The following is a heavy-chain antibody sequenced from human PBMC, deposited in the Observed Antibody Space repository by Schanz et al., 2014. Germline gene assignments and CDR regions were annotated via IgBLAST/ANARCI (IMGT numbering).Heavy chain of an antibody. V-gene: IGHV4-34*01. J-gene: IGHJ6*02. Sequence: QVQLQQWGAGLLKPSETLSLTCAVYGGSFSGYFWSWIRQPPGKGLEWIGEINHSGSTNYNPSLKSRVTISLDTSKNQFSLKLSSVTAADTAVYYCARDRGMTTSDYYYGMDVWGQGTTVTVSS. CDR3: ARDRGMTTSDYYYGMDV. CDR1: GGSFSGYF. D-gene: IGHD4-17*01. CDR2: INHSGST.